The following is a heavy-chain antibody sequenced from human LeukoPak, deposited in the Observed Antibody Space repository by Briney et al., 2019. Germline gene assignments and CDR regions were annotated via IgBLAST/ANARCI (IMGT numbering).Heavy chain of an antibody. J-gene: IGHJ4*02. CDR1: GGSISSSSYY. CDR3: GRESDGSGTSYAY. Sequence: PSETLSLTCTVSGGSISSSSYYWGWIRQPPGKGLEWIGSIYHSGNTYYNPSLKSRVTISVDTSKNQFSLRMTSVTAADTAVYYCGRESDGSGTSYAYWGQGTLVIVSS. CDR2: IYHSGNT. D-gene: IGHD3-10*01. V-gene: IGHV4-39*07.